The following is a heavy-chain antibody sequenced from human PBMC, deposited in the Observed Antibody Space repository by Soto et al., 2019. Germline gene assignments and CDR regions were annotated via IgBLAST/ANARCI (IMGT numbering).Heavy chain of an antibody. CDR1: GGSISSYY. Sequence: SETLSLTCTVSGGSISSYYWSWIRQPPGKGLEWIGYIYYSGSTNYNPSLKSRVTISVDTSKNQFSLKLSSVTAADTAVYYCARSCSSTRCYSMDVWGQGTTVTVSS. D-gene: IGHD2-2*01. V-gene: IGHV4-59*12. CDR2: IYYSGST. CDR3: ARSCSSTRCYSMDV. J-gene: IGHJ6*02.